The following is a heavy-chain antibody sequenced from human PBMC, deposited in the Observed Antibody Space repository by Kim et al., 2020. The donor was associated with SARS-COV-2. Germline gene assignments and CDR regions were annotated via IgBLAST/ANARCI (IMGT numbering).Heavy chain of an antibody. V-gene: IGHV3-30*03. Sequence: GGSLRLSCAASGFTFSGYGMHWVRQAPGKGLEWVAVTSYDGRNTHYTDSVKGRFTISRDNSNNTVYLQMNSLRAEDTALYYCARSFYSSDWYYGMDVWGQGTTVTVSS. D-gene: IGHD6-19*01. CDR3: ARSFYSSDWYYGMDV. J-gene: IGHJ6*02. CDR2: TSYDGRNT. CDR1: GFTFSGYG.